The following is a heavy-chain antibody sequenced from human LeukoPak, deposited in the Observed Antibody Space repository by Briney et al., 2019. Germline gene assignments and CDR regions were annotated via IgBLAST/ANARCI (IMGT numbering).Heavy chain of an antibody. J-gene: IGHJ3*02. D-gene: IGHD4-17*01. CDR1: GVSVSENY. V-gene: IGHV3-53*01. CDR2: IYSGGST. CDR3: AREAQGDYAADAFDI. Sequence: QPGGSLRLSCAASGVSVSENYMSWVRQAPGKGLEWVSVIYSGGSTYYADSVKGRFTISRDNSKNTLYLRMNSLRAEDTAVYYCAREAQGDYAADAFDIWGQGTMVTVSS.